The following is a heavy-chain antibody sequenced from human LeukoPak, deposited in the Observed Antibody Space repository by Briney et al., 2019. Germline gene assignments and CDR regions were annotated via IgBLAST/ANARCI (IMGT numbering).Heavy chain of an antibody. CDR2: INHSGST. Sequence: SETLSPTCAVYGGSFSGYYWSWIRQPPGKGLEWIGEINHSGSTNYNPSLKSRVTISVDTSKNQFSLKLSSVTAADTAVYYCARAPALIAAAANYYMDVWGKGTTVTVSS. CDR1: GGSFSGYY. D-gene: IGHD6-13*01. J-gene: IGHJ6*03. CDR3: ARAPALIAAAANYYMDV. V-gene: IGHV4-34*01.